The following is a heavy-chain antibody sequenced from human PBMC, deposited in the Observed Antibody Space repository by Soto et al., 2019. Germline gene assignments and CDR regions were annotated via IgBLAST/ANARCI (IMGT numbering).Heavy chain of an antibody. D-gene: IGHD4-17*01. V-gene: IGHV3-23*01. CDR1: VCTFSNYS. CDR3: AKDRMNGNSVWDPFDV. Sequence: VGSLRLSCASSVCTFSNYSMSCVRHAPGKWLEWVSSVGNAGRDTYHADSVKGRFSISRDNSRNTLSLQMNSLTAEDTAVYYCAKDRMNGNSVWDPFDVWGQGTKFSV. CDR2: VGNAGRDT. J-gene: IGHJ3*01.